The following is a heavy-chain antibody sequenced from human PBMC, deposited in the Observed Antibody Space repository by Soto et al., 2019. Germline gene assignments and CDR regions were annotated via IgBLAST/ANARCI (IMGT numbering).Heavy chain of an antibody. J-gene: IGHJ5*02. Sequence: QVQLVQSGAEVKKPGASVKVSCKASGYTFTSYYMHWVRQAPGQGLEWMGIINPSGGSTSYAQKFQGRVTMTRDTSTRTGYMELSSLRSEDTAVYYWASNGYSSTWHSWFDPWGQGTLVTVSS. CDR3: ASNGYSSTWHSWFDP. CDR2: INPSGGST. V-gene: IGHV1-46*03. D-gene: IGHD6-13*01. CDR1: GYTFTSYY.